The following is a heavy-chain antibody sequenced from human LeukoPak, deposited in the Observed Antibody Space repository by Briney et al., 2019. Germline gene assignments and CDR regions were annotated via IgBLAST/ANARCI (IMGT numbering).Heavy chain of an antibody. Sequence: SETLSLTCTVPGGSISSYYWSWIRQPPGKGLEWIGYVFNSGGSNYNPSLQSRVTMSVDTSKNQFSLKLSSVTAADTAVYYCVRTLGGYTYGPFDYWGQGTLVTVSS. V-gene: IGHV4-59*01. J-gene: IGHJ4*02. CDR3: VRTLGGYTYGPFDY. CDR2: VFNSGGS. D-gene: IGHD5-18*01. CDR1: GGSISSYY.